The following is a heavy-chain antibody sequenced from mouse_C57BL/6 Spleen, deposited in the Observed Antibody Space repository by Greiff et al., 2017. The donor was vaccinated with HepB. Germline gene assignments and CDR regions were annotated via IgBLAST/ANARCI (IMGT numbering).Heavy chain of an antibody. V-gene: IGHV5-4*01. CDR3: ARDHYYGSSFFGY. D-gene: IGHD1-1*01. Sequence: EVKVVESGGGLVKPGGSLKLSCAASGFTFSSYAMSWVRQTPEKRLEWVATISDGGSYTYYPDNVKGRFTISRDNAKNHLYLQMSHLKSEDTAMYYCARDHYYGSSFFGYWGQGTTLTVSS. J-gene: IGHJ2*01. CDR1: GFTFSSYA. CDR2: ISDGGSYT.